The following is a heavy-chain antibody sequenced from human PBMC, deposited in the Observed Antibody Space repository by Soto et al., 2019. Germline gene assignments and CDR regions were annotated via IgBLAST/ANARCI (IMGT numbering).Heavy chain of an antibody. CDR3: AGISYYDFWSGSEWPYYYGMDV. V-gene: IGHV1-69*13. CDR2: IIPIFGTA. Sequence: SVKVSCKASGGTFSSYAISWVRQAPGQGLEWMGGIIPIFGTANYAQKFQGRVTITADESTSTAYMELSSLRSEDTAVYYCAGISYYDFWSGSEWPYYYGMDVWGQGTTVTVSS. CDR1: GGTFSSYA. D-gene: IGHD3-3*01. J-gene: IGHJ6*02.